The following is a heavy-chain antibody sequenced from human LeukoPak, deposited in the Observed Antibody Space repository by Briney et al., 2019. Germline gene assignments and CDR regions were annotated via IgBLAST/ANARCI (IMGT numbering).Heavy chain of an antibody. CDR2: IWYDGSNK. V-gene: IGHV3-33*01. Sequence: GGSLRLSCAASGFTFSSYGMHWVRQAPGKGLEWVAVIWYDGSNKYYADSVKGRFTISRDNSKNTLYLQMNSLRAEDTAVYYCARVRGQWLVLDWGQGTLVTVSS. D-gene: IGHD6-19*01. CDR1: GFTFSSYG. CDR3: ARVRGQWLVLD. J-gene: IGHJ4*02.